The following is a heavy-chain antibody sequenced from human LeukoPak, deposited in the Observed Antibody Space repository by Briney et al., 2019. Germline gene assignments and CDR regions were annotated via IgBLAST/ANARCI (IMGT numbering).Heavy chain of an antibody. J-gene: IGHJ6*04. CDR1: GFTFSSYW. CDR3: ARAGWRQWLVYYYYGMDV. V-gene: IGHV3-74*01. CDR2: INSDGSST. D-gene: IGHD6-19*01. Sequence: HTGGSLRLSCAASGFTFSSYWMHWVRQAPGKGPVWVSRINSDGSSTSYADSVKGRFTISRDNAKNTLYLQMNSLRAEDTAVYYCARAGWRQWLVYYYYGMDVWGKGTTVTVSS.